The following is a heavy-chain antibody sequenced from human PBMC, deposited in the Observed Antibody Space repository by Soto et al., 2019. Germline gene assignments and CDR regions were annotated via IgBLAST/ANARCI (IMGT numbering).Heavy chain of an antibody. V-gene: IGHV5-51*01. J-gene: IGHJ3*02. CDR3: ARRDVVVVAATVGMGDAFDI. CDR1: GYSFTSYW. D-gene: IGHD2-15*01. CDR2: IYPGDSDT. Sequence: GESLKISCKGSGYSFTSYWIGWVRQMPGKGLEWMGIIYPGDSDTRYSPSFQGQVTISADKSISTAYLQWSSLKASDTAMYYCARRDVVVVAATVGMGDAFDIWGQGTMVTVSS.